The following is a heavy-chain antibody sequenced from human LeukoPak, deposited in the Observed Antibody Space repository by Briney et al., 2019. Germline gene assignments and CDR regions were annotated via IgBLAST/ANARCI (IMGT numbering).Heavy chain of an antibody. CDR1: GYTFTGYY. CDR2: INPNSGGT. Sequence: ASVKVSCKASGYTFTGYYMHWVRQAPGQGLEWMGWINPNSGGTNYAQKFQGRVTMTRDTSISTAYMELSRLRSDDTAVYYCARDWGDVDIVATILDYWGQGTLVTVSS. J-gene: IGHJ4*02. CDR3: ARDWGDVDIVATILDY. V-gene: IGHV1-2*02. D-gene: IGHD5-12*01.